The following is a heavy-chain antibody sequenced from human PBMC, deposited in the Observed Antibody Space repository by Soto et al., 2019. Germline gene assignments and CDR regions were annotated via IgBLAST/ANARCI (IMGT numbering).Heavy chain of an antibody. Sequence: EVQLVESGGGLVKPGGSLRLYCAASGFTFSNAWMSWVRQAPGKGLEWVGRIKSKTDGGTTDYAAPVKGRFTISRDDSKNTLYLQMNSLKTEDTAVYYCTTFMADYYYYGMDVWGQGTTVTVSS. V-gene: IGHV3-15*01. CDR1: GFTFSNAW. D-gene: IGHD3-10*01. CDR2: IKSKTDGGTT. CDR3: TTFMADYYYYGMDV. J-gene: IGHJ6*02.